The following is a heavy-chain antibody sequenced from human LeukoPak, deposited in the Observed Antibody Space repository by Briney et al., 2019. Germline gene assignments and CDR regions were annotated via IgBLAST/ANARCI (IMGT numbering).Heavy chain of an antibody. D-gene: IGHD1-1*01. CDR2: TSPRESP. J-gene: IGHJ4*02. V-gene: IGHV4-4*07. Sequence: SETLSLTCTLSGGSTCSVSWSWVRPPAGTGLGWIGRTSPRESPNYNPSLKSRVIMSVDKSKNQFSLKLRSVTAADTAVYYCARDLFAGTTGTLDYWGQGTLVTVSS. CDR3: ARDLFAGTTGTLDY. CDR1: GGSTCSVS.